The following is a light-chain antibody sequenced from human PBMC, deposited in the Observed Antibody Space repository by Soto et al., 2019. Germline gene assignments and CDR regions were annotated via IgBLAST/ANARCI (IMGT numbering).Light chain of an antibody. CDR2: GAS. V-gene: IGKV3-20*01. CDR1: QSVSSSY. CDR3: QQYHNLWT. Sequence: EIVLTQSPGTLSLSPGERATLSCRASQSVSSSYLAWYQQKPGQGPRVLIYGASRRATGIPDRFSGSGSGTEFTLTISSLQSEDFAVYYCQQYHNLWTFGQGTKVDIK. J-gene: IGKJ1*01.